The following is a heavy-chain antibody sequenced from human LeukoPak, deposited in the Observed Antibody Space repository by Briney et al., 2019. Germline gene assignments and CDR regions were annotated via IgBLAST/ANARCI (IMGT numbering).Heavy chain of an antibody. J-gene: IGHJ4*02. Sequence: SETLSLTCTVSGGSISSYYWSWIRQPPGKGLEWIGYIYYSGSTNYNPSLKSRVTISVDTSKNQFSLKLSSVTAADTAVYYCARHGYSSSSFDYWGQGTLVTVSS. CDR3: ARHGYSSSSFDY. CDR1: GGSISSYY. V-gene: IGHV4-59*08. D-gene: IGHD6-13*01. CDR2: IYYSGST.